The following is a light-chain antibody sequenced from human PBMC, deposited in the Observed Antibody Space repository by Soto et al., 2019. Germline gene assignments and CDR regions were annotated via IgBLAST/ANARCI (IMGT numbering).Light chain of an antibody. Sequence: QSVLTQPRSVSGSPGQSVTISCTGTSSDVGAYNYVSWYQQHPGKAPELIIFVVARRPSGVPDRFSGSKSGNTASLTVSGLQAEDEADYYCCSYAGSYTFVFGTGTKLTVL. CDR2: VVA. J-gene: IGLJ1*01. CDR3: CSYAGSYTFV. V-gene: IGLV2-11*01. CDR1: SSDVGAYNY.